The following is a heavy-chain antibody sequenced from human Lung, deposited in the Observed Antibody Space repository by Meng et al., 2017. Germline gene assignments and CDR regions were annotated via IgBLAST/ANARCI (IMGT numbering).Heavy chain of an antibody. CDR3: ARGPTTMAHDFDY. CDR1: VGSFSDYS. Sequence: QRWGPGLLRTSETLALTCVVSVGSFSDYSWSWIRQPPGKGLEWIGEINHSGSTNYNPSLESRATISVDTSQNNLSLKLSSVTAADSAVYYCARGPTTMAHDFDYWGQGTLVTVSS. J-gene: IGHJ4*02. D-gene: IGHD4-11*01. V-gene: IGHV4-34*01. CDR2: INHSGST.